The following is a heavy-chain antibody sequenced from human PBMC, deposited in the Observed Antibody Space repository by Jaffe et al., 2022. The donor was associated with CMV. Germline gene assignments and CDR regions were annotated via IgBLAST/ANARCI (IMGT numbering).Heavy chain of an antibody. CDR2: IYYSGST. J-gene: IGHJ6*02. CDR1: GGSISSSSYY. CDR3: ATREYSSSSNTYYGMDV. D-gene: IGHD6-6*01. V-gene: IGHV4-39*01. Sequence: QLQLQESGPGLVKPSETLSLTCTVSGGSISSSSYYWGWIRQPPGKGLEWIGSIYYSGSTYYNPSLKSRVTISVDTSKNQFSLKLSSVTAADTAVYYCATREYSSSSNTYYGMDVWGQGTTVTVSS.